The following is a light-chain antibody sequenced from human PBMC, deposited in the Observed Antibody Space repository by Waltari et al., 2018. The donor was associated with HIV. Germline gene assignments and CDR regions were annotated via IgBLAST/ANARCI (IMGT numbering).Light chain of an antibody. CDR2: AVS. V-gene: IGLV2-23*02. CDR1: SSDVGSYNL. J-gene: IGLJ1*01. CDR3: CSYVGWSTILYV. Sequence: QSALTQPASVSGSPGQSITISCTGTSSDVGSYNLVSWYQQHPGKAPKLMIYAVSKRPSGVSNRFSGSKSGNTASLRISGLQAEDEADYYCCSYVGWSTILYVFGTGTKVTVL.